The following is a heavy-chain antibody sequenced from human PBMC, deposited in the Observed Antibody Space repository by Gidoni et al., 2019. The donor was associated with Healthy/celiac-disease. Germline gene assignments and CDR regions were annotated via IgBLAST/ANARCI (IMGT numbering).Heavy chain of an antibody. Sequence: QVQLVQSGSELKKPGASVKVSCKASVYTFTSYAMNWVRQAPGQGLEWMGWINTNTGNPTYAQGFTGRFVFSLDTSVSTAYLQICSLKAEDTAVYYCARAFPFIPTVTKRYNWFDPWGQGTLVTVSS. CDR2: INTNTGNP. D-gene: IGHD4-4*01. J-gene: IGHJ5*02. V-gene: IGHV7-4-1*01. CDR3: ARAFPFIPTVTKRYNWFDP. CDR1: VYTFTSYA.